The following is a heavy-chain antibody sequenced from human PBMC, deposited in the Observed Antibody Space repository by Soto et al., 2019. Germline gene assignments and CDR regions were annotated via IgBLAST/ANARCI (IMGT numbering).Heavy chain of an antibody. CDR2: ISGGGGST. D-gene: IGHD3-9*01. V-gene: IGHV3-23*01. CDR3: AKTQTFNGYYNAFDY. CDR1: GFSFAGYA. J-gene: IGHJ4*02. Sequence: GGSLRLSCAASGFSFAGYALTWVRQAPGKGLEWVAAISGGGGSTYYADSVKGRFTISRDNSMHTVFLQMNSLRTGDTALYFCAKTQTFNGYYNAFDYWGQGTRVTV.